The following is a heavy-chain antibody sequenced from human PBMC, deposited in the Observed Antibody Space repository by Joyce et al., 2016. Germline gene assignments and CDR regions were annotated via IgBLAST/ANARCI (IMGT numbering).Heavy chain of an antibody. Sequence: EVQLVESGGALVQPGGSLRLSCAASGFAFSSYWRQWVRQGPGKGLEWVTSSKRDGSSTHYADSVKGRFTISRDNAKNTLFLQMNSLRVEDTALYYCGRDYWGTADYWGQGTLVTVSS. CDR1: GFAFSSYW. CDR2: SKRDGSST. CDR3: GRDYWGTADY. V-gene: IGHV3-74*01. D-gene: IGHD7-27*01. J-gene: IGHJ4*02.